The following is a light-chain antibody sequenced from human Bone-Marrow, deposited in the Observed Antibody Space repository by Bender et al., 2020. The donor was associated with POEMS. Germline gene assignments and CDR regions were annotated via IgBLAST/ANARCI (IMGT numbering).Light chain of an antibody. J-gene: IGLJ2*01. CDR1: SSDVGTYNL. V-gene: IGLV2-8*01. CDR2: EVS. Sequence: QSALTQPPSASGSAGQSVTISCTGTSSDVGTYNLISWYQHHPGKAPKLMIYEVSKRPSGVPDRFSGSKSGTSASLAISGLQSEDEADYYCAAWDDSLNALVFGGGTKLTVL. CDR3: AAWDDSLNALV.